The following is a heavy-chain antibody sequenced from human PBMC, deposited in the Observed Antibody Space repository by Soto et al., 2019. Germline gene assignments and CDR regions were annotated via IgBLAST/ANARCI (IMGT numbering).Heavy chain of an antibody. CDR1: GFTFSRYG. CDR2: ISSSTSYV. J-gene: IGHJ5*01. Sequence: PGGSLRLSCAASGFTFSRYGMNWLRQAPGKGLEWVASISSSTSYVYHADSVKGRFSTSRDNAKNILFLEMYALRTEDTAAYYCARDPSEGRVGNWFESWGQGTLVTVSS. CDR3: ARDPSEGRVGNWFES. V-gene: IGHV3-21*06. D-gene: IGHD2-2*01.